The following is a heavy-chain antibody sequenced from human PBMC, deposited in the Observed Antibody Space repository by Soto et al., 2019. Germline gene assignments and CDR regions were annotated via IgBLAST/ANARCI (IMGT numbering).Heavy chain of an antibody. V-gene: IGHV1-69*13. D-gene: IGHD3-9*01. CDR1: VGTFSSYA. Sequence: ASVKVSCKASVGTFSSYAISWVRQAPGQGLEWMGGIIPIFCTANYAQKFQGRVTVTADESTSTAYMELSSLRSEDTAVYYCARYGSEYYYYGMDVWGQGTTVTVSS. CDR3: ARYGSEYYYYGMDV. CDR2: IIPIFCTA. J-gene: IGHJ6*02.